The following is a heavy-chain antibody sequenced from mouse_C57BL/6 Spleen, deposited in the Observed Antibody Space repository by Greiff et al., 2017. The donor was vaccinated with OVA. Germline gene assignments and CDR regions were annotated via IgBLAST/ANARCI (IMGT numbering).Heavy chain of an antibody. CDR1: GYTFTGYW. Sequence: QVQLQQSGAELMKPGASVKLSCKATGYTFTGYWIEWVKPRPGHGLEWIGEILPGSGSTNYNEKFKGKATFTADTSSNTAYMQLSSLTTEDSAIYYCAKGPMVTTGYYAMDYWGQGTSVTVSS. CDR3: AKGPMVTTGYYAMDY. V-gene: IGHV1-9*01. D-gene: IGHD2-2*01. J-gene: IGHJ4*01. CDR2: ILPGSGST.